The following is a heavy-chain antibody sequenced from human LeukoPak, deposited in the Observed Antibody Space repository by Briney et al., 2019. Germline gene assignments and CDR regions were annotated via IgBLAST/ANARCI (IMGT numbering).Heavy chain of an antibody. CDR3: AKLAVAGSDY. CDR1: GFAFSSYG. J-gene: IGHJ4*02. V-gene: IGHV3-30*18. D-gene: IGHD6-19*01. CDR2: ISYDGSNK. Sequence: GRSLRLSCAASGFAFSSYGMHWVRQAPGKGLEWVAVISYDGSNKYYADSVKGRFTISRDNSKNTLYLQMNSLRAEDTAVYYCAKLAVAGSDYWGQGTLVTVSS.